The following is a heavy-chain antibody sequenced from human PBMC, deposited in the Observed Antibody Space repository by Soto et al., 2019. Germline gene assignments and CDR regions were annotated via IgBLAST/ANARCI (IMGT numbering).Heavy chain of an antibody. V-gene: IGHV3-9*01. D-gene: IGHD6-19*01. CDR2: ISWNSGSI. J-gene: IGHJ4*02. Sequence: EVQLVESGGGLVQPGRSLRLSCAASGFTFDDYAMHWVRQAPGKGLEWVSGISWNSGSIGYMDSVKGRFTISRDNAKNSLYLQMISLRAEDTALYYCAISGWYGGYFDYWGQGTLVTVSS. CDR1: GFTFDDYA. CDR3: AISGWYGGYFDY.